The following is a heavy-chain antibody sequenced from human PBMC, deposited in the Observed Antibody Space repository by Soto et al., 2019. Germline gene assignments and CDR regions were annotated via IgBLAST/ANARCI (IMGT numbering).Heavy chain of an antibody. V-gene: IGHV4-30-4*01. Sequence: SETLSLTCTVSGASISSGDYYWTWIRQPPGKGLEWIGSIYYSGSTYYNPSLKSRVTISVDTSNNQFSLKLSSVTAADTAVYYCARQRYYDSSGYYDYYFDYWGQGTLVTVSS. CDR2: IYYSGST. J-gene: IGHJ4*02. D-gene: IGHD3-22*01. CDR3: ARQRYYDSSGYYDYYFDY. CDR1: GASISSGDYY.